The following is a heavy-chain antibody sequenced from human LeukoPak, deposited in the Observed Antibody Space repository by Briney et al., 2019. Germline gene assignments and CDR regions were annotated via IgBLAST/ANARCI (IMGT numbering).Heavy chain of an antibody. CDR1: GGSISSSSYY. Sequence: PSETLSLTCTVSGGSISSSSYYWGWIRQPPGKGLEWIGSIYYSGSTYYNPSLESRVTISVDTSKNQFSLKLSSVTAADTAVYYCARHNDGYYDFWSGYALAWFDPWGQGTLVTVSS. D-gene: IGHD3-3*01. V-gene: IGHV4-39*01. J-gene: IGHJ5*02. CDR2: IYYSGST. CDR3: ARHNDGYYDFWSGYALAWFDP.